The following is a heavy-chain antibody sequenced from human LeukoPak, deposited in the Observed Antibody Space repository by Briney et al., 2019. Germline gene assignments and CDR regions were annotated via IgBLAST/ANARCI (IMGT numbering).Heavy chain of an antibody. J-gene: IGHJ6*02. CDR1: GGTFSSYA. D-gene: IGHD1-26*01. CDR3: VRWWELGRNYGMDV. Sequence: ASVKVSCKASGGTFSSYAISWVRQAPGQGLEWMGRIIPILGIANYAQKFQGRVTITADKSTSTAYMELSSLRSEDTAVYYCVRWWELGRNYGMDVWGQGTTVTVSS. V-gene: IGHV1-69*04. CDR2: IIPILGIA.